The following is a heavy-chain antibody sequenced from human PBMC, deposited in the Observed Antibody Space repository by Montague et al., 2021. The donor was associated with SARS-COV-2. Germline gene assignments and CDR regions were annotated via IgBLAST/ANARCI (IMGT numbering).Heavy chain of an antibody. CDR3: ARAYCGGDCYFYWYFDL. CDR1: GDSVSSNIAT. D-gene: IGHD2-21*02. V-gene: IGHV6-1*01. J-gene: IGHJ2*01. CDR2: TYYRSKWYN. Sequence: CAISGDSVSSNIATWNWIRQSPSRGLEWLGRTYYRSKWYNDYAVSVKSRVIINPDTSNNRISLQLNSVTPEDTAVYYCARAYCGGDCYFYWYFDLWGRGTLATVPS.